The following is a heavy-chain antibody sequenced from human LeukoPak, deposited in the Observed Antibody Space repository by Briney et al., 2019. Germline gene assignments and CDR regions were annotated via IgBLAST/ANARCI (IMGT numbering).Heavy chain of an antibody. CDR1: GFTVSSNY. V-gene: IGHV3-23*01. J-gene: IGHJ4*02. Sequence: GGSLRLSCAVSGFTVSSNYMSWVRQAAGRGLEWVSLISGSGGSTYSADSVKGRFTISRDNSNNTLYLQLNSLRAEDTAVYYCAKTIFSGFTMGALDYWGQGTLVTVSS. CDR3: AKTIFSGFTMGALDY. D-gene: IGHD3-10*01. CDR2: ISGSGGST.